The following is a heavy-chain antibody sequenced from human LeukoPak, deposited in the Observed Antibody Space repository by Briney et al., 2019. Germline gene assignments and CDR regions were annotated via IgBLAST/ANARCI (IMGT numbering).Heavy chain of an antibody. CDR1: GGSISSYY. CDR2: IYYSGST. J-gene: IGHJ4*02. V-gene: IGHV4-59*01. CDR3: ARSAGGSGSYWEYYFDY. Sequence: SETLSLTCTVSGGSISSYYWSWIRRPPGKGLEWLGYIYYSGSTDYNPSLKSRVTISVDTSKNQFSLKLSSVTAADTAVYYCARSAGGSGSYWEYYFDYWGRGILVTVSS. D-gene: IGHD3-10*01.